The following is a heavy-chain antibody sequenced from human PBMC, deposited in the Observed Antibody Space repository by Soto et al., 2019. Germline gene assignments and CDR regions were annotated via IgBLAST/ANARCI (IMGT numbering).Heavy chain of an antibody. J-gene: IGHJ4*02. CDR3: ARSYGTGFLSGY. D-gene: IGHD3-10*01. CDR1: GFTFTNFR. V-gene: IGHV3-7*01. CDR2: IKQGGSET. Sequence: EVHLVESGGGLVRPGESLRLSCAASGFTFTNFRMSWLRQAPGKGLEWVANIKQGGSETRYVDSVKGRFTISRDNAKNSLFLQMNSLRAEDTAIYYCARSYGTGFLSGYWGQGTLVTVST.